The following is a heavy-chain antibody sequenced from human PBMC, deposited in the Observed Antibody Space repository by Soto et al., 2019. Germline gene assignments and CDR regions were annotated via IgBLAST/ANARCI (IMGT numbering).Heavy chain of an antibody. CDR3: ARGRPGSYRDRVSGIAY. CDR1: GGSISPYY. J-gene: IGHJ4*02. Sequence: PSETLSLTCTVSGGSISPYYWSWIRKPPGKGLEWIGHAYYSGPTSYNPSLRSRVTISIDTSQNQFSLKLTYVTAADTAVYYCARGRPGSYRDRVSGIAYWGQGTLVTVSS. CDR2: AYYSGPT. D-gene: IGHD3-10*01. V-gene: IGHV4-59*01.